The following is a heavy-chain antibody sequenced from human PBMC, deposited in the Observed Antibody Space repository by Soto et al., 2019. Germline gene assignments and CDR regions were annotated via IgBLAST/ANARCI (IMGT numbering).Heavy chain of an antibody. CDR1: GFTFTNSA. CDR2: IVVGSGNT. Sequence: GASVKVSCKASGFTFTNSAVQWVRQARGQRLEWIGWIVVGSGNTNYAQKFQGRVTMTTDTSTSTAYMELRSLRSDDTAVYYCARDQDLYSYGPNWFDPWGQGTLVTVSS. V-gene: IGHV1-58*01. J-gene: IGHJ5*02. CDR3: ARDQDLYSYGPNWFDP. D-gene: IGHD5-18*01.